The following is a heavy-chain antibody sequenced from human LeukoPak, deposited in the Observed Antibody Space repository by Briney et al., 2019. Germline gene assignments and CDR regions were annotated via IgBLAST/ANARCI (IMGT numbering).Heavy chain of an antibody. CDR3: ARVDGDYYFDY. CDR2: IYYSGST. CDR1: GGSISSYY. D-gene: IGHD4-17*01. Sequence: SETLSLTCTVSGGSISSYYWSWIRQPPGKGLEWIGYIYYSGSTNCNPSLKSRVTISVDTSKNQFSLKLSSVTAAGTAVYYCARVDGDYYFDYWGQGTLVTVSS. J-gene: IGHJ4*02. V-gene: IGHV4-59*01.